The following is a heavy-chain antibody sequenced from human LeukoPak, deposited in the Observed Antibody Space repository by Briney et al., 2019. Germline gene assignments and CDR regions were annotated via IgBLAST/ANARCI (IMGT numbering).Heavy chain of an antibody. D-gene: IGHD3-10*01. CDR2: IGTAGDT. CDR3: ARATYYYGSGSLDY. Sequence: GGSLRLSCAASGFTFSSYDMHWVRQATGKGLEWVSAIGTAGDTYYPGSVKGRFTISRENAKNSLYLQMNSLRAGDTAVYYCARATYYYGSGSLDYWGQGTLVTVSS. CDR1: GFTFSSYD. V-gene: IGHV3-13*01. J-gene: IGHJ4*02.